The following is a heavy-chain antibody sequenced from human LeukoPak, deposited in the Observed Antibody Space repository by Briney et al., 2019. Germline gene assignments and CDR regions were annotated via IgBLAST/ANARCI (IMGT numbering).Heavy chain of an antibody. V-gene: IGHV4-38-2*01. D-gene: IGHD4-17*01. J-gene: IGHJ4*02. Sequence: SETLSLTCAVSGCSISSGYYWGWIRQPPGKGLEWIGSIYHSGSAYYNPSLKSRVTISVDTSKNQFSLKLSSVTAADTAVYYCSRHATTVTAYYFDYWGQGTLVTVSS. CDR3: SRHATTVTAYYFDY. CDR2: IYHSGSA. CDR1: GCSISSGYY.